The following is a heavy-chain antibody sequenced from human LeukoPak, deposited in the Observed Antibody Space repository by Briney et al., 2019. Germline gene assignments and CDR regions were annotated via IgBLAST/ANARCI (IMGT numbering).Heavy chain of an antibody. Sequence: PSETLSHTCTVSGGSISSYYWSRIRQPPGKGLEWIGYIYYSGSTNYNPSLKSRVTISVDTSKNQFSLKLSSVTAADTAVYYCARSAPLEVLLFDYWGQGTLVTVSS. CDR3: ARSAPLEVLLFDY. CDR2: IYYSGST. CDR1: GGSISSYY. J-gene: IGHJ4*02. D-gene: IGHD3-10*01. V-gene: IGHV4-59*12.